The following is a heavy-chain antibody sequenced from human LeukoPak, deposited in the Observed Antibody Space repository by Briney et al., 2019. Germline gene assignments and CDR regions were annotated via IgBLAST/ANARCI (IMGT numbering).Heavy chain of an antibody. J-gene: IGHJ4*02. V-gene: IGHV1-69*13. D-gene: IGHD1-14*01. CDR2: IIPIFGTA. Sequence: SVKVSCKASGGTFSSYVTSWVGQAPGQGLEGMGGIIPIFGTANYAQKFQGRVTITADESTSTAYMELSSLRSEDTAVYYCARDPSGGYFDYWGQGTLVTVSS. CDR3: ARDPSGGYFDY. CDR1: GGTFSSYV.